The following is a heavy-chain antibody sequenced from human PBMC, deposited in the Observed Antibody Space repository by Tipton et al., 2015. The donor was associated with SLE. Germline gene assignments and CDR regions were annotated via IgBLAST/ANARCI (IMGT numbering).Heavy chain of an antibody. J-gene: IGHJ4*02. CDR2: ISGSGGST. Sequence: SLRLSCAASGFTFSSYAMSWVRQAPGKGLEWVSAISGSGGSTYYADSVKGRFTISRDNSKNTLYLQMNSLRAEDTAVYYCAKDQGIWDSSSWYGDYWGQGTLVTVPS. V-gene: IGHV3-23*01. CDR1: GFTFSSYA. D-gene: IGHD6-13*01. CDR3: AKDQGIWDSSSWYGDY.